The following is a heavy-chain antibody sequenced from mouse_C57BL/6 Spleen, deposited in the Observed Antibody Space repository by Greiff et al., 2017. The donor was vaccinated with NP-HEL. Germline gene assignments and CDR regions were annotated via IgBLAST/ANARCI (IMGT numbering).Heavy chain of an antibody. CDR1: GYTFTSYW. CDR2: IYPSDSET. CDR3: ARWDYYYGSLDY. J-gene: IGHJ2*01. D-gene: IGHD1-1*01. V-gene: IGHV1-61*01. Sequence: VQLQESGAELVRPGSSVKLSCKASGYTFTSYWMDWVKQRPGQGLDWIGNIYPSDSETHYNQKFKDKATLTVDKSSSTAYMQLSSLTSEDSAVYYCARWDYYYGSLDYWGQGTTLTVSS.